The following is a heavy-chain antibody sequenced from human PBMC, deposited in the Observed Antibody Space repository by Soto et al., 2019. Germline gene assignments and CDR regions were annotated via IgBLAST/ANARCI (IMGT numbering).Heavy chain of an antibody. V-gene: IGHV4-39*01. CDR3: ASHVEGYRGNYFDD. CDR2: IYYSGST. D-gene: IGHD3-16*01. CDR1: GGSISSSSYY. J-gene: IGHJ4*02. Sequence: SETLSLTCTVSGGSISSSSYYWGWIRQPPGKGLEWIGSIYYSGSTYYNPSLKSRVTISVDTSKNQFSLKLSSVTAADTAVYYCASHVEGYRGNYFDDWGQGTLVTVAS.